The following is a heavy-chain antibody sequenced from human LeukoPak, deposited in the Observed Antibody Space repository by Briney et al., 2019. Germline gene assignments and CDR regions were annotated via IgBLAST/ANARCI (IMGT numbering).Heavy chain of an antibody. CDR2: IYYSGST. D-gene: IGHD5-18*01. CDR3: ARLPGTAMVKAKRRYFDY. Sequence: PSETLSLTCTVSGGSISSSSYYWGWIRQPPGKGLEWIGSIYYSGSTYYNPSLKSRVTISVDTSKNQFSLKLSSVTAADTAVYYCARLPGTAMVKAKRRYFDYWGQGTLVTVSS. J-gene: IGHJ4*02. CDR1: GGSISSSSYY. V-gene: IGHV4-39*07.